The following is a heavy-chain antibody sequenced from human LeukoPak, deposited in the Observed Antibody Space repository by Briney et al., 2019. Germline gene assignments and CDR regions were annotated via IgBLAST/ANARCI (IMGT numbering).Heavy chain of an antibody. J-gene: IGHJ5*02. D-gene: IGHD2-15*01. Sequence: GGSLRLSCAASGFTFSDYSMNWVRQAPGKGLEWVSSISDDSNYIYYADSVKGRFTISRDNAKNSLYLQMNSLRAEDTAVYYCAKTYSANWFDPWGQGTLVTVSS. CDR2: ISDDSNYI. V-gene: IGHV3-21*01. CDR3: AKTYSANWFDP. CDR1: GFTFSDYS.